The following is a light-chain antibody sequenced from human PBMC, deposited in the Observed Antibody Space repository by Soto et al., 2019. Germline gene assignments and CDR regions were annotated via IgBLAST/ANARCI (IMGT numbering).Light chain of an antibody. J-gene: IGKJ1*01. CDR2: AAS. CDR1: QGISRY. V-gene: IGKV1-9*01. CDR3: QQLNSYPRT. Sequence: DIQLTQSPSFLSASVGDRVTINCRASQGISRYLAWYQQKTGKAPKLLIYAASTLQSGVSSRFSCSGSGREITRTISCLQPEETATHYCQQLNSYPRTVFQGTKVE.